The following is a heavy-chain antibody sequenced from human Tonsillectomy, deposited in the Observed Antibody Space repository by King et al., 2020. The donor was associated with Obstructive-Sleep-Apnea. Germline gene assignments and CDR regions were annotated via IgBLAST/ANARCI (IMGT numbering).Heavy chain of an antibody. Sequence: VQLVESGGGVVQPGKSLRLSCAASGFTFSSYGMHWVRQAPGKGLEWVAFIRYDGSKKYYADSVKGRFTISRDNSKNTLYLQINSLRAEDTAIYYCAKDGLWGQGTLVTVSS. CDR2: IRYDGSKK. CDR3: AKDGL. V-gene: IGHV3-30*02. J-gene: IGHJ4*02. CDR1: GFTFSSYG.